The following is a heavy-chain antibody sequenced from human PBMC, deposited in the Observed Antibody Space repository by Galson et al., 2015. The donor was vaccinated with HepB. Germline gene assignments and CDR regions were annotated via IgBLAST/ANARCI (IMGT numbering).Heavy chain of an antibody. J-gene: IGHJ6*02. CDR2: INAGNGNT. V-gene: IGHV1-3*01. CDR1: GYTFTSYA. D-gene: IGHD1-1*01. CDR3: AREVSGNDGYYGMDV. Sequence: SVKVSCKASGYTFTSYAMHWVRQAPGQRLEWMGWINAGNGNTKYSQKFQGWVTMTRDTSISTAYMELSRLRSDDTAVYYCAREVSGNDGYYGMDVWGQGTTVTVSS.